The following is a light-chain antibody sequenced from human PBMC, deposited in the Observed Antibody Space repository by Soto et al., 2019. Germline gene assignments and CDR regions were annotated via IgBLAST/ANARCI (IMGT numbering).Light chain of an antibody. CDR1: QSVSNNY. J-gene: IGKJ1*01. V-gene: IGKV3-20*01. Sequence: EVGLKQSPCTVSLSQEERATLSCRASQSVSNNYVAWYQQKPGQAPRLLIYGASNRATGIPDRFSGSGSGTDFTLTISRLEPEDFAVYYCQQYGSSGPFGQVSKVAI. CDR2: GAS. CDR3: QQYGSSGP.